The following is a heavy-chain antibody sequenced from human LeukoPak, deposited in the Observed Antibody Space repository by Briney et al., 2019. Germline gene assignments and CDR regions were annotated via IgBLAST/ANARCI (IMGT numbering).Heavy chain of an antibody. Sequence: PSETLSLTCTVSGGSISSSNYYWGWIRQPPGKGLEWIGSIFYSGSTYYNPSLRSRVTISVDTSKNQFSLKLSSLTAAATALYFCARQHIRAGGRAPLCGNWGQGTRVTGPS. D-gene: IGHD2-21*01. V-gene: IGHV4-39*01. CDR3: ARQHIRAGGRAPLCGN. CDR1: GGSISSSNYY. J-gene: IGHJ4*02. CDR2: IFYSGST.